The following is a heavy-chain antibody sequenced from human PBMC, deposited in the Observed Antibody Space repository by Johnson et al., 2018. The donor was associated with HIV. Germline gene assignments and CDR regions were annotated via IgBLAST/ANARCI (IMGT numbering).Heavy chain of an antibody. J-gene: IGHJ3*02. CDR2: IWYDGSNK. V-gene: IGHV3-30*04. CDR1: GFTFSSYA. CDR3: ARATYYYDLSGYLTRPRAAAQRDAFDN. D-gene: IGHD3-22*01. Sequence: QVQLVESGGGVVQPGRSLRLSCAASGFTFSSYAVHWVRQAPGKGLEWVAVIWYDGSNKYYADSVKGRFTISRDNSKNTLYLQMNSLRAEDTALYYCARATYYYDLSGYLTRPRAAAQRDAFDNWGQGTMVTVSS.